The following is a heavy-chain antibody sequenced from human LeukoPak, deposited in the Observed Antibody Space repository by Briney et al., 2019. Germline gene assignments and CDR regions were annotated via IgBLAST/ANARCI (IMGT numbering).Heavy chain of an antibody. D-gene: IGHD3-3*01. Sequence: PSETLSLTCAVYGGSFSGYYWSWIRQPPGKGLEWIGEINHSGSTNYNPSLKSRVTISVDTSKNQFSLKLSSVTAADTAVYYCASYDFWSGWNAFDIWGQGTMVTVSS. CDR1: GGSFSGYY. CDR3: ASYDFWSGWNAFDI. V-gene: IGHV4-34*01. J-gene: IGHJ3*02. CDR2: INHSGST.